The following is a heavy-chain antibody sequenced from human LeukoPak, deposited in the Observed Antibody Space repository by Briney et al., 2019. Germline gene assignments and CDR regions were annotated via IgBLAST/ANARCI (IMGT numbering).Heavy chain of an antibody. CDR3: ARELDGDNRFDP. CDR1: GGSINSYY. Sequence: SETLSLTCTVSGGSINSYYWSWIRQPPGKGLEWIGYIYYSGSTNYNPSLKSRITISVDTSKNQFSLRLSSVTAADTAVYYCARELDGDNRFDPWGQGTLVTVSS. D-gene: IGHD1-1*01. CDR2: IYYSGST. J-gene: IGHJ5*02. V-gene: IGHV4-59*01.